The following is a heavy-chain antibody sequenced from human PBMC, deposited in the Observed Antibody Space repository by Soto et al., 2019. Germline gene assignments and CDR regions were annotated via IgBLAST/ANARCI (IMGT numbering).Heavy chain of an antibody. J-gene: IGHJ4*02. CDR2: IYYSGGT. V-gene: IGHV4-31*03. Sequence: LSLTCTVSGGSISSGGYYWSWIRQHPGKGLEWIGYIYYSGGTYYNPSLKSRVTISVDTSKNQFSLKLSSVTAADTAVYYCAREDTAMGPIDYWGQGTLVTVSS. CDR3: AREDTAMGPIDY. CDR1: GGSISSGGYY. D-gene: IGHD5-18*01.